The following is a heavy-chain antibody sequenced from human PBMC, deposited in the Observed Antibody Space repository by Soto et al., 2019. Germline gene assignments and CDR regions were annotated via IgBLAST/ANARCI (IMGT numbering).Heavy chain of an antibody. CDR1: GFTFSSYG. Sequence: PGWSMRLSCAASGFTFSSYGMDWVRQAPGKGLEWVAVISYDGSNKYYADSVKGRFTISRDNSKNTLYLQMNSLRAEDTAVYYCAKDHLVTMVRGVIIKDRYYGMDVWGQGTTVTSP. CDR3: AKDHLVTMVRGVIIKDRYYGMDV. V-gene: IGHV3-30*18. D-gene: IGHD3-10*01. J-gene: IGHJ6*02. CDR2: ISYDGSNK.